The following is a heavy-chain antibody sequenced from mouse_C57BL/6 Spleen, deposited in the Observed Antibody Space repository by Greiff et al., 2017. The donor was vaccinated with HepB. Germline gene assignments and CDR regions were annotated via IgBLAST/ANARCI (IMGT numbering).Heavy chain of an antibody. CDR1: GFTFSDYG. J-gene: IGHJ3*01. CDR3: ARDYDGTVFAY. CDR2: ISSGSSTI. Sequence: EVMLVESGGGLVKPGGSLKLSCAASGFTFSDYGMHWVRQAPEKGLEWVAYISSGSSTIYYADTVKGRFTISRDNAKNTLFLQMTSLRSEDTAMYYCARDYDGTVFAYWGQGTLVTVSA. D-gene: IGHD2-4*01. V-gene: IGHV5-17*01.